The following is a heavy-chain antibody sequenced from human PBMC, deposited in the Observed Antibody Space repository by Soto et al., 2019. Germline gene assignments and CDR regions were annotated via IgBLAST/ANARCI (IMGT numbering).Heavy chain of an antibody. CDR3: ARDVDSSGNYYTDY. D-gene: IGHD3-10*01. CDR1: GYTFSSIG. Sequence: ASVKVSCKASGYTFSSIGISWVRQAPGQGLEWMGWISPYKGNTYYAQRLQGRVTMTTDTSTSTAYMELRSLRSDDTAVYYCARDVDSSGNYYTDYWGQGTLVTVSS. CDR2: ISPYKGNT. V-gene: IGHV1-18*01. J-gene: IGHJ4*02.